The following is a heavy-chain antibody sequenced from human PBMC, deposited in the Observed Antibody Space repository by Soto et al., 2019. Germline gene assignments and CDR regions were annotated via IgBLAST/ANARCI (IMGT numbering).Heavy chain of an antibody. J-gene: IGHJ4*02. CDR2: SYYSGST. D-gene: IGHD1-26*01. Sequence: QVQLQESGPGLVKPSETLSLTCTVSGGSISSYYWSWIRQPPGKGLEWIGSSYYSGSTNYNPSLKSRVTISADTSKIQCSRKLGTVTAAGTAVYYCATDPGGAFPDYWGQGTLVTVSS. CDR1: GGSISSYY. CDR3: ATDPGGAFPDY. V-gene: IGHV4-59*01.